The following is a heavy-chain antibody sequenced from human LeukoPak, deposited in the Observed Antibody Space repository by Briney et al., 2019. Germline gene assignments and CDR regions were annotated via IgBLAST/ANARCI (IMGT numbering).Heavy chain of an antibody. Sequence: GASVKVSCKVSGYTLTELSMHWVRQAPGKGLEWMGGFDPEDDETVYAQKFQGRVTMTEDISTDTAYMELSSLRSEDTAVYYCATAPRAASVAVALPDYYYYGMDVWGPGTTVTVSS. D-gene: IGHD6-19*01. CDR1: GYTLTELS. CDR2: FDPEDDET. J-gene: IGHJ6*02. CDR3: ATAPRAASVAVALPDYYYYGMDV. V-gene: IGHV1-24*01.